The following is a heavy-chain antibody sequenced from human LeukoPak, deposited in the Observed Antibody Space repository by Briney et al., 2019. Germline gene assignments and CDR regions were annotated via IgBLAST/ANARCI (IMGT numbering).Heavy chain of an antibody. CDR2: IYYSGST. V-gene: IGHV4-59*01. CDR1: GGSISSYY. Sequence: SETLSLTCTVSGGSISSYYWSWIRQPPGKGLEWIGYIYYSGSTNYNPSLKSRVTISVDTSKNQFSLKLSSVTAADTAVYYCARIVVVTAIDEDYGMDVWGQGTTVTVSS. D-gene: IGHD2-21*02. J-gene: IGHJ6*02. CDR3: ARIVVVTAIDEDYGMDV.